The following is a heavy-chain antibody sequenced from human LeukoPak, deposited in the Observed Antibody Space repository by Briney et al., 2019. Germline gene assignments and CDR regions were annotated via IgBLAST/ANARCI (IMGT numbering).Heavy chain of an antibody. CDR1: GFTFSSYS. Sequence: GGSLRLSCAASGFTFSSYSMNWVRQAPGKGLEWVSYISSSGSTIYYADSVKGRFTISRDNAKNSLYLQMNSLRAEDTAVYYCARGSHDGSRAFDPWGQGTLVTVSS. CDR2: ISSSGSTI. D-gene: IGHD3-10*01. J-gene: IGHJ5*02. V-gene: IGHV3-48*04. CDR3: ARGSHDGSRAFDP.